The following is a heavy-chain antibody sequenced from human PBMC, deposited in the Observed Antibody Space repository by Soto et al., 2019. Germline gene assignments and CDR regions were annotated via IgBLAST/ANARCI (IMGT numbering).Heavy chain of an antibody. CDR1: GCTFTSYA. CDR2: ISGSGGST. V-gene: IGHV3-23*01. D-gene: IGHD6-13*01. J-gene: IGHJ5*02. Sequence: EVQLLESGGGLVQPGGSLRLSCAASGCTFTSYAMSWVRQAPGKGLEWISAISGSGGSTYYADSVKGRFTISRDNSKNTLYLQMNSLRAEDTAIYYCARLEGQLVRWFDPWGQGTLVTVSS. CDR3: ARLEGQLVRWFDP.